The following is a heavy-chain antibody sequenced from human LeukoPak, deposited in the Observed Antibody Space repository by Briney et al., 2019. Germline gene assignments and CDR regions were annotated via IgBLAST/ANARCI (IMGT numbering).Heavy chain of an antibody. V-gene: IGHV7-4-1*02. J-gene: IGHJ4*02. D-gene: IGHD4-17*01. CDR3: ARGHGDLDY. CDR1: GYTFSSCA. Sequence: ASVTVSCKASGYTFSSCAINWVRQAPGQGLEYMGWIDTKTGNPTYAQGFTGRFVFSLDTSVSTAYLQISSLKADDTAVYYCARGHGDLDYWGQGTLVTVSS. CDR2: IDTKTGNP.